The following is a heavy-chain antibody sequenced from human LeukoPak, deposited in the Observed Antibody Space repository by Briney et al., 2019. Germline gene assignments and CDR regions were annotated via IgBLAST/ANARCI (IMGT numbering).Heavy chain of an antibody. V-gene: IGHV3-64*01. J-gene: IGHJ4*02. CDR1: GFTFSDYG. Sequence: PGGSLRLSCAASGFTFSDYGMHWARQAPGKGLEYVSTISSNGGSTYYANSVKGRFTVSRDNSKNTLYLQMGSLRAEDMAVYYCARDSSSRPFGYWGQGTLVTVSS. CDR2: ISSNGGST. CDR3: ARDSSSRPFGY. D-gene: IGHD6-19*01.